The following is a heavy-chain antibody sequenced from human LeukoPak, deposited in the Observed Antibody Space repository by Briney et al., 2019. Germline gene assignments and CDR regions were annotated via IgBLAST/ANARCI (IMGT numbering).Heavy chain of an antibody. CDR3: AKDWGNWGYGYYFDH. CDR2: IGTAGDT. J-gene: IGHJ4*02. Sequence: GGSLRLSCAASGFTFSSYDMHWVRQATGKGLEWVSAIGTAGDTYYPGSVKGRFTISRDNSKNTLYLQMNSLRDEDTAVYYCAKDWGNWGYGYYFDHWGQGTLVTVSS. CDR1: GFTFSSYD. D-gene: IGHD7-27*01. V-gene: IGHV3-13*01.